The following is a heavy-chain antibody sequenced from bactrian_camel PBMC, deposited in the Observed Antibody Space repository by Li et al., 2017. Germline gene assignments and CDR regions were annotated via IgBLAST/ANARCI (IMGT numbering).Heavy chain of an antibody. V-gene: IGHV3S40*01. D-gene: IGHD4*01. J-gene: IGHJ6*01. Sequence: VQLVESGGGLVQPGESLTLSCAASGFTFSRSVMSWGRQAPGKELEWIATINVNGGSTFYADSVKGRFTISRDNAKNTLYLQLDNLQPEDTAMYFCAMSFQLPCLGSDERAYDSWGQGTQVTVS. CDR3: AMSFQLPCLGSDERAYDS. CDR2: INVNGGST. CDR1: GFTFSRSV.